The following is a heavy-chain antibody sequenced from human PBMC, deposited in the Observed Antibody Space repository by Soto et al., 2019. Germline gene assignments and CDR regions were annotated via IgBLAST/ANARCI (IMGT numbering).Heavy chain of an antibody. Sequence: QLQLQESGPGLVKPSETLSLTCTVSGGSISSSSYYWGWIRQPPGKGLEWIGSIYYSGSTYYNPSLKSRVTISVDTSKNQFSLKLSSVTAADTAVYYCARPQGFWGTFDPWGQGTLVTVSS. CDR3: ARPQGFWGTFDP. J-gene: IGHJ5*02. V-gene: IGHV4-39*01. D-gene: IGHD3-16*01. CDR2: IYYSGST. CDR1: GGSISSSSYY.